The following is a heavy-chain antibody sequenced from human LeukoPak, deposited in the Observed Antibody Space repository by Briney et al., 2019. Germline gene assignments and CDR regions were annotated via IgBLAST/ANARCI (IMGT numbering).Heavy chain of an antibody. CDR1: GGTFSSYA. J-gene: IGHJ3*02. CDR2: IIPIFGTA. V-gene: IGHV1-69*05. Sequence: SVKVSCKASGGTFSSYAISWVRQTPGQGLEWMGGIIPIFGTANYAQKFQGRVTITTDESTSTAYMELSSLRSEDTAVYYCASLYGDYSNDAFDIWGQGTMVTVSS. D-gene: IGHD4-17*01. CDR3: ASLYGDYSNDAFDI.